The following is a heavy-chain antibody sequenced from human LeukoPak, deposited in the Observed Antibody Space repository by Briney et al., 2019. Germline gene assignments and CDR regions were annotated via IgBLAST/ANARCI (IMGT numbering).Heavy chain of an antibody. J-gene: IGHJ4*02. D-gene: IGHD6-19*01. CDR3: ARDGIAERAVAAPFDY. Sequence: GGSLRLSCAASGFTFSSYGMHWVRQAPGKGLEWVAVISYDGSNKYYADSVKGRFTISRDNSKNTLYLQMNSLRAEDTAVYYCARDGIAERAVAAPFDYWGQGTLVTVSS. CDR2: ISYDGSNK. CDR1: GFTFSSYG. V-gene: IGHV3-30*03.